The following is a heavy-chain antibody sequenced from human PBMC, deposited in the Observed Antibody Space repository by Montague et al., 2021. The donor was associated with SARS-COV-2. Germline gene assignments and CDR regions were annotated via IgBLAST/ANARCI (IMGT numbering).Heavy chain of an antibody. CDR1: GVSISSSNYY. Sequence: SETLSLTCSVSGVSISSSNYYWGWVRQPPGKGLEWIGSVYYSRGTNYNPSLESRVTISVDTSKNQFSLRLSSATAADTAVYYCGSGISSWWAVGYWGQGTLVTVSS. D-gene: IGHD6-13*01. J-gene: IGHJ4*02. CDR2: VYYSRGT. CDR3: GSGISSWWAVGY. V-gene: IGHV4-39*01.